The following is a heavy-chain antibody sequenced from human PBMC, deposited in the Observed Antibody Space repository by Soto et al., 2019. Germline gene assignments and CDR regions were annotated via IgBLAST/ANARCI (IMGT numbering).Heavy chain of an antibody. Sequence: QVQLVESGGGVVQPGRSLTIFCTASGFTFKHNAMHWIRQAPAKGLEWVADISFDGSTKNYADSVKGRFTISRDNSKNTLSLQLRALKGEDTPTYYCAREGIAESGPNFYDFWGQGTLVAVSS. D-gene: IGHD6-13*01. J-gene: IGHJ4*02. CDR2: ISFDGSTK. V-gene: IGHV3-30-3*01. CDR3: AREGIAESGPNFYDF. CDR1: GFTFKHNA.